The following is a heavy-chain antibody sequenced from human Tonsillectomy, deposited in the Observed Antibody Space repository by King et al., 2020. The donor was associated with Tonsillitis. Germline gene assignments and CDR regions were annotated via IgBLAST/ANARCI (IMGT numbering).Heavy chain of an antibody. CDR3: ARGFRHPGTPIDY. CDR2: IYYSGST. Sequence: VQLQESGPGLVKPSETLSLTCTVSGGSISSYYWSWIRQPPGKGLEWIGYIYYSGSTNYNPSLKSRVTISVDTSKNQFSLKLSSVTAADTAVYYCARGFRHPGTPIDYWGQGTLVTVSS. D-gene: IGHD3-10*01. V-gene: IGHV4-59*08. J-gene: IGHJ4*02. CDR1: GGSISSYY.